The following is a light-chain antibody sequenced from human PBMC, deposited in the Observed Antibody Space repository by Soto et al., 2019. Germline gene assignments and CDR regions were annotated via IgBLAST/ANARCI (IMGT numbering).Light chain of an antibody. Sequence: EIVLTQSPGTLSLSPGERATLSCRASQSVSSNYLAWYQQKPGQAPRLLIYGASSRATGIPDRFSGSGSGKDFTLTTSSLEPEDFAVYYCQQYDSSPWTFAQGTKVEIK. CDR1: QSVSSNY. V-gene: IGKV3-20*01. J-gene: IGKJ1*01. CDR3: QQYDSSPWT. CDR2: GAS.